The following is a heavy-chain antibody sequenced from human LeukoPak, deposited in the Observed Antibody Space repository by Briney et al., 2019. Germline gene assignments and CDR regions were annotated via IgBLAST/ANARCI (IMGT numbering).Heavy chain of an antibody. CDR2: IYHSGST. Sequence: SETLSLTCTASGYSISSGYYWGWIRQPPGKGLEWIGSIYHSGSTYYNPSLKSRVTISVDTSKNQFSLKLSSVTAADTAVYYCARDMLTMITGGHWFDPWGQGTLVTVSS. CDR1: GYSISSGYY. J-gene: IGHJ5*02. D-gene: IGHD3-22*01. CDR3: ARDMLTMITGGHWFDP. V-gene: IGHV4-38-2*02.